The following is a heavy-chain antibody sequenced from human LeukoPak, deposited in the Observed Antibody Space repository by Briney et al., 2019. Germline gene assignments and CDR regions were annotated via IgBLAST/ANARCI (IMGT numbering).Heavy chain of an antibody. V-gene: IGHV1-2*02. CDR2: INPNSGGT. D-gene: IGHD4-17*01. CDR1: GYTFTGYY. CDR3: ARDLDYDLLFDY. Sequence: SVKVSCKASGYTFTGYYMHWVRQAPGQGLEWMGWINPNSGGTNYAQKFQGRVTMTRDTSISTAYMELSRLRSDDTAVYCCARDLDYDLLFDYWGQGILVTVSS. J-gene: IGHJ4*02.